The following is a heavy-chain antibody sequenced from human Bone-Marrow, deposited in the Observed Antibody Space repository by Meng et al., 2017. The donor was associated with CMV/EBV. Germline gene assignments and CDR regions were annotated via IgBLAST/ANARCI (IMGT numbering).Heavy chain of an antibody. Sequence: SVKVSCKASGYTFTSYGINWVRQAPGQGLEWMGGIIPIFGTANYAQKFQGRVTITTDESTSTAYMELSSLRSEDTAVYYCASPLSGSPYYYYYGMDVWGQGTTVTVSS. J-gene: IGHJ6*02. CDR2: IIPIFGTA. D-gene: IGHD2/OR15-2a*01. CDR1: GYTFTSYG. CDR3: ASPLSGSPYYYYYGMDV. V-gene: IGHV1-69*05.